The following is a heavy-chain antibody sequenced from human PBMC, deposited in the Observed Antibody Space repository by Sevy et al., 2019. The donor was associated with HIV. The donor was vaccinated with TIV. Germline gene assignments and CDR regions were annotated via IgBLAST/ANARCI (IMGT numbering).Heavy chain of an antibody. CDR3: ASGNYYGSGSYYTAFDY. V-gene: IGHV4-59*01. CDR1: GGSISSYY. J-gene: IGHJ4*02. D-gene: IGHD3-10*01. Sequence: SETLSLTCTVSGGSISSYYWSWIRQPPGKGLEWIGYIYYSGSTNYNPSLKSRVTISVDTSKNQFSLKLSSVTAADTAVYYCASGNYYGSGSYYTAFDYWGQGTLVTVSS. CDR2: IYYSGST.